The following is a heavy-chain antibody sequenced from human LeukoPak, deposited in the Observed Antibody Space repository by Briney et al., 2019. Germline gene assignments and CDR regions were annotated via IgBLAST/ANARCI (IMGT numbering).Heavy chain of an antibody. Sequence: SETLFLTCAVSGGSISSGGYSWSWIRQPPGKGLEWIGYIYHSGSTYYNPSLKSRVTISVDRSKNQFSLKLSSVTAADTAVYYCARRNTAMGNTDAFDIWGQGTMVTVSS. CDR3: ARRNTAMGNTDAFDI. D-gene: IGHD5-18*01. V-gene: IGHV4-30-2*01. J-gene: IGHJ3*02. CDR2: IYHSGST. CDR1: GGSISSGGYS.